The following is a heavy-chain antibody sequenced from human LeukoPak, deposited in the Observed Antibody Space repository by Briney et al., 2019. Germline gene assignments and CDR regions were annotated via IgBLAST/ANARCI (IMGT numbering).Heavy chain of an antibody. CDR2: ISAYNGNT. CDR3: RRAGIVVVVAAQGDAFDI. D-gene: IGHD2-15*01. J-gene: IGHJ3*02. Sequence: ASVKVSCKASGYTFTSYGISWVRQAPGQGLEWMGWISAYNGNTNYAQKLQGRVIMTTDTSTSTAYMELRSLRSDDTAVYYCRRAGIVVVVAAQGDAFDIWGQGTMVTVSS. V-gene: IGHV1-18*01. CDR1: GYTFTSYG.